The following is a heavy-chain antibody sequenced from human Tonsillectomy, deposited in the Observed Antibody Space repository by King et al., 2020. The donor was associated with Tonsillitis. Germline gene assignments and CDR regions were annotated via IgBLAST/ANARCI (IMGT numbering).Heavy chain of an antibody. J-gene: IGHJ4*02. CDR2: ISAGGDDA. D-gene: IGHD5-12*01. Sequence: VQLVESGGGLVQPGGSLRLSCTPSGFTFTRYALNWVRQAPGKGLEWVSSISAGGDDAAYADSVKGRFTISRDNSKNTVHLQMETLRAEDTAVYYCAKDFYRVATIFDYWGQGSLVTVSS. CDR3: AKDFYRVATIFDY. CDR1: GFTFTRYA. V-gene: IGHV3-23*04.